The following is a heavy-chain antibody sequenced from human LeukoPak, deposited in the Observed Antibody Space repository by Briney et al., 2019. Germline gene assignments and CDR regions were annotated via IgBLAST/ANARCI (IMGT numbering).Heavy chain of an antibody. CDR1: GFTFSSYW. CDR3: ARQSPVRDHYYDSSGPLDY. Sequence: GGSLRLSCAASGFTFSSYWMTWVRQAPGKGLEWVANIKQDGSEQYYVYSVKGRFTISRDSAKNSLYLQMNSLRAEDTAEYYCARQSPVRDHYYDSSGPLDYWGQGTLVTVSS. V-gene: IGHV3-7*01. CDR2: IKQDGSEQ. D-gene: IGHD3-22*01. J-gene: IGHJ4*02.